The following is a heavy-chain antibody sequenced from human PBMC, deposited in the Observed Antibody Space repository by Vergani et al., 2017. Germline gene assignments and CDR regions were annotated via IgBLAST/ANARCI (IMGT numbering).Heavy chain of an antibody. CDR1: GFTFGSYG. V-gene: IGHV3-33*08. CDR3: ARDLRLLYNRFDP. CDR2: TWYDGNNK. J-gene: IGHJ5*02. D-gene: IGHD1-14*01. Sequence: QVQLVESGGGVVQPGRSLRLSCAASGFTFGSYGMHWVRQAPGKGLEWVAVTWYDGNNKQYADSVKGRFTISRDNSKSTMYLQMNSLRDEDTGVYYCARDLRLLYNRFDPWGQGTLVTVSS.